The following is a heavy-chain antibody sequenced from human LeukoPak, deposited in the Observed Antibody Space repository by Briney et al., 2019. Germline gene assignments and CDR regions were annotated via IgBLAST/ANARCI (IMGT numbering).Heavy chain of an antibody. D-gene: IGHD1-7*01. CDR3: ATTVSAGTYRYFQH. J-gene: IGHJ1*01. Sequence: GASVKVSCKASGYIFTTYAMHWVRQAPGQSLAWMGWINAGNGNTKYSQKFQGRVTITRDTSANIAYMELSSLRSEDTAVYYCATTVSAGTYRYFQHWGQGTLVTVYS. CDR2: INAGNGNT. CDR1: GYIFTTYA. V-gene: IGHV1-3*01.